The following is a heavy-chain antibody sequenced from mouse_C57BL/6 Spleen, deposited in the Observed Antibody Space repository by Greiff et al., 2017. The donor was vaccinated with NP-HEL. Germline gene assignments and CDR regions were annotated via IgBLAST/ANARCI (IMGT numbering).Heavy chain of an antibody. CDR3: ARSGYSNGGFAY. D-gene: IGHD2-5*01. Sequence: VQLQQPGAELVKPGASVKMSCKASGYTFTSYWITWVKQRPGQGLEWIGDIYPGSGSTNYNEKFKSKATLTVDTSSSTAYMQLSSLTSEDSAVYYCARSGYSNGGFAYWGQGTLVTVSA. V-gene: IGHV1-55*01. CDR2: IYPGSGST. J-gene: IGHJ3*01. CDR1: GYTFTSYW.